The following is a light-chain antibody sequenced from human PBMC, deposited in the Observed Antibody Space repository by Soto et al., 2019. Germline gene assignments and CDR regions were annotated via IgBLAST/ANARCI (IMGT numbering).Light chain of an antibody. V-gene: IGKV1-8*01. CDR1: QGISSY. CDR2: GAS. CDR3: QQYYSHPQT. J-gene: IGKJ1*01. Sequence: AIRMTQSPSSLSASTGDRVTITCRASQGISSYLAWYQQKPGKAPKLLIYGASTFQGGVPSRVSGSGSGTESTLTISRLQSEDFATYHCQQYYSHPQTFGQGTKVEIK.